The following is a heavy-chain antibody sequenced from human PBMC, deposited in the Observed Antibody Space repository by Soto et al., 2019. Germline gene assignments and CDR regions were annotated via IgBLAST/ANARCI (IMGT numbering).Heavy chain of an antibody. CDR3: ARDTGYDHDAFDI. J-gene: IGHJ3*02. D-gene: IGHD5-12*01. Sequence: QVQLVQSGAEVKKPGASVKVSCKASGYSFITSYHMHWVRQAPGQGLEWMGIINPTGSITRYSQKFQGRITMTRDTSTATDYMELSNLTSEDTAVYFCARDTGYDHDAFDIWGQGTRVNVSS. CDR1: GYSFITSYH. V-gene: IGHV1-46*01. CDR2: INPTGSIT.